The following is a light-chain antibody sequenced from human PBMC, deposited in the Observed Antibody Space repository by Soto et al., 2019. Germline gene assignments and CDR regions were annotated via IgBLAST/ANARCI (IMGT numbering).Light chain of an antibody. CDR3: GSYTTSASYV. J-gene: IGLJ1*01. Sequence: QSALTQPASVSGSPGQSITISCTGTSSDVAYYNYVSWYQQHPGKAPKLMIYEVTNRPSGVSNRFSGSKSANTASLTISGLQAEDEADYYCGSYTTSASYVFGTGTKLTVL. CDR2: EVT. CDR1: SSDVAYYNY. V-gene: IGLV2-14*01.